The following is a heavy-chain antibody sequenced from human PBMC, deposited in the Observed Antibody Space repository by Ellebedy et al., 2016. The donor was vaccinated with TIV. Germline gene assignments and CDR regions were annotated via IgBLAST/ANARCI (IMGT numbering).Heavy chain of an antibody. J-gene: IGHJ4*02. CDR2: ISSTATYI. V-gene: IGHV3-21*01. CDR1: GYSFSTAS. CDR3: ARPTPNSNNWYTLDY. Sequence: PGGSLRLSCVASGYSFSTASMRWVRQAPGRGLEWVSSISSTATYIFYADSVKGRFTISRDNAKDSLYLQMNSLRDEDTGVYYCARPTPNSNNWYTLDYWGQGALVTVSS. D-gene: IGHD1/OR15-1a*01.